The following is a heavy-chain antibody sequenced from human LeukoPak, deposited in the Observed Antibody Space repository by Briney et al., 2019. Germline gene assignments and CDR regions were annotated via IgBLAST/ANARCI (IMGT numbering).Heavy chain of an antibody. V-gene: IGHV4-39*01. Sequence: GSLRLSCAASGFIFSSYSMSWVRQPPGKGLEWIGSIYYSGSTYYNPSLKSRVTISVDTSKNQFSLKLSSVTAADTAVYYCARHYGPWGQGTLVTVSS. D-gene: IGHD3-16*01. J-gene: IGHJ5*02. CDR2: IYYSGST. CDR3: ARHYGP. CDR1: GFIFSSYS.